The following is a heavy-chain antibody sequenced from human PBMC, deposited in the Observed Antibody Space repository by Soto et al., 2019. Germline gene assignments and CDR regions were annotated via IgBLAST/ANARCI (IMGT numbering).Heavy chain of an antibody. V-gene: IGHV4-30-2*01. CDR2: IYHSGST. Sequence: SESLSLTCALSGGSISRGGYSCGWILQPPGKGLEWIGYIYHSGSTYHNPALKSRVTISVDRSKNQFSLKLSSVTAADTAVYYCARVMGVVPAAGFDPWGQGTLVTVSS. CDR1: GGSISRGGYS. D-gene: IGHD2-2*01. J-gene: IGHJ5*02. CDR3: ARVMGVVPAAGFDP.